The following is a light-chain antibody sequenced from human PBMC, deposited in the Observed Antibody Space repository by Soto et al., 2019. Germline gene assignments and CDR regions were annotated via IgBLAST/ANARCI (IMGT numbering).Light chain of an antibody. CDR3: QQYGNSRLT. V-gene: IGKV3-15*01. CDR1: HSISDT. J-gene: IGKJ4*01. CDR2: GSS. Sequence: EIVMTQSPATLSVSPGERATLSCRASHSISDTLAWYQQKPGQAPRLLIFGSSTRAPGIPARFSASGSETEFTLTITTLQSEDFAVYYCQQYGNSRLTFGGGTKVEIK.